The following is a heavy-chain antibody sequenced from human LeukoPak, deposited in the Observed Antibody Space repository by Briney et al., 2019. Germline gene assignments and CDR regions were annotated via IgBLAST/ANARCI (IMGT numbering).Heavy chain of an antibody. J-gene: IGHJ4*02. D-gene: IGHD3-22*01. V-gene: IGHV1-2*02. CDR2: INPNSGGT. Sequence: ASVKVSCKASGYTVTGYYIHWVRQAPGQGLEWMGWINPNSGGTNYAQKFQGRVTMTRDTSISTAYMELSRLRSDGTAVYYCARDERYDSSGYPFDYWGQGTLVTVSS. CDR1: GYTVTGYY. CDR3: ARDERYDSSGYPFDY.